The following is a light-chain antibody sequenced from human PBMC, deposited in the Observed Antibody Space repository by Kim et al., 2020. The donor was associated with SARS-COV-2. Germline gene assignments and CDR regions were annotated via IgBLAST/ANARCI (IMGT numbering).Light chain of an antibody. J-gene: IGLJ2*01. Sequence: SYELTQPPSVSVSPGQTASISCSGDELGDKFASWYQQRSGQSPVAVIYQDVKRPSGIPERFSGSNSGNTATLTISGTQAMDEADYYCQAWDRSTVVFGGG. CDR1: ELGDKF. CDR2: QDV. V-gene: IGLV3-1*01. CDR3: QAWDRSTVV.